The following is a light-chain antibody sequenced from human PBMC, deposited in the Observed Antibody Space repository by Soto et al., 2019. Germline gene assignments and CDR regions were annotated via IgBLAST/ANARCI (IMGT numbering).Light chain of an antibody. Sequence: LLVSKEERATLSCRASQSVNSNYLAWYQQHPGQPPRLLIYGISTRATGIPARFSGSGSGTEFRLSVCSLESDDVALYCCKRYSKWSLTVGRGTRLEIK. CDR2: GIS. CDR1: QSVNSN. CDR3: KRYSKWSLT. J-gene: IGKJ5*01. V-gene: IGKV3-15*01.